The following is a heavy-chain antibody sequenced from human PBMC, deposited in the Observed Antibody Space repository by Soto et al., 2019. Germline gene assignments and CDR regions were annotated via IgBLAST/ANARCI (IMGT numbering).Heavy chain of an antibody. J-gene: IGHJ6*02. V-gene: IGHV5-51*01. Sequence: GESLKISCQGSGYSFSNNWIGWVRQMPGKGLEWIGIIYPDDSETRYSPSFQGQVTISADKSNNTAYLQWSSLKASDTAMYYCARNKGDYGMDVWGQGTTVTVSS. CDR3: ARNKGDYGMDV. CDR1: GYSFSNNW. CDR2: IYPDDSET.